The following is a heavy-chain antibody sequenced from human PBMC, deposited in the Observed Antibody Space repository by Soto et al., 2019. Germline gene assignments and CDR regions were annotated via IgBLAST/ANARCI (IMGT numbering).Heavy chain of an antibody. CDR1: GGSLTKYY. CDR2: ISTSGNV. Sequence: PSETLSLTCTVSGGSLTKYYWSWTRQPAGKGLEWIGRISTSGNVVSKASLRSRLTMSVDTSKNQFSLRLTSVTAADTAVYYCARDNNDFWSLYPLAFDYWGQGALVTVSS. J-gene: IGHJ4*02. D-gene: IGHD3-3*01. CDR3: ARDNNDFWSLYPLAFDY. V-gene: IGHV4-4*07.